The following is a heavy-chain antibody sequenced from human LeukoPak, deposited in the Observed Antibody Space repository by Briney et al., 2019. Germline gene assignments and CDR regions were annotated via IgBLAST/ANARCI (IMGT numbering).Heavy chain of an antibody. J-gene: IGHJ4*02. CDR2: MSGSGGST. CDR3: AKDAGCTNGVCYSYYFDY. Sequence: GGSLRLSCAASGFTVSSNYMSWVRQAPGKGLEWVSAMSGSGGSTYYADSVKGRFTISRDNSKNTLYLQMNSLRAEDTAVYYCAKDAGCTNGVCYSYYFDYWGQGTLVTVSS. V-gene: IGHV3-23*01. D-gene: IGHD2-8*01. CDR1: GFTVSSNY.